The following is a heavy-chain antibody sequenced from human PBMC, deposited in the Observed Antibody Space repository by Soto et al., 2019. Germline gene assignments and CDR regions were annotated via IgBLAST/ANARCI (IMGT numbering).Heavy chain of an antibody. CDR2: IYYSGST. Sequence: QVQLQESGPGLVKPSETLSLTCTVSGGSISSYYWSWIRQPPGKGLEWIGYIYYSGSTNYNPSLKSRVTISVDTSKNQFSLKLSSVTAADTAVYYCARFGLRQQLVLRKRWFDPWGQGTLVTVSS. D-gene: IGHD6-13*01. V-gene: IGHV4-59*01. CDR3: ARFGLRQQLVLRKRWFDP. CDR1: GGSISSYY. J-gene: IGHJ5*02.